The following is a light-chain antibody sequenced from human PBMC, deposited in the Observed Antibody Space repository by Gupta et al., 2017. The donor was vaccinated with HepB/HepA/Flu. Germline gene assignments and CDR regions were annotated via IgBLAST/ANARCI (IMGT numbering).Light chain of an antibody. J-gene: IGKJ2*01. Sequence: DIQMTQSPSSLSASVGDRVTITCRASQSGSTYLNWYQQKPGKAPKLLIYGSSSLHSGVPSRFSGSGSGTDFTLTISSLQPEDFATYYCHQSYTYPLYTFGQGTKLEIK. CDR1: QSGSTY. CDR2: GSS. CDR3: HQSYTYPLYT. V-gene: IGKV1-39*01.